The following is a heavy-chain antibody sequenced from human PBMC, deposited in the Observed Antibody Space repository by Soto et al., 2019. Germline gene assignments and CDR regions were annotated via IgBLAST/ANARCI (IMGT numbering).Heavy chain of an antibody. CDR1: GFTFSCYA. CDR2: ISGSGGST. D-gene: IGHD3-10*01. V-gene: IGHV3-23*01. Sequence: SVRLSCAASGFTFSCYAMSWVRQAPGKGLERDSAISGSGGSTYYADSVKGRFTISRYNSKNTLYLQMNSLGAEDTAVYYCAKRGPSITMVRGVIIENYYFDYWGQGTLVTVSS. CDR3: AKRGPSITMVRGVIIENYYFDY. J-gene: IGHJ4*02.